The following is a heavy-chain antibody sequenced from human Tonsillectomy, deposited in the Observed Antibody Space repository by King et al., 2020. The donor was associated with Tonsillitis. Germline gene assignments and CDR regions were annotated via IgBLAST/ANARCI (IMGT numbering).Heavy chain of an antibody. CDR3: ARDRPGEIGVVTYYFDY. D-gene: IGHD3-22*01. J-gene: IGHJ4*02. CDR2: ISYDGSNK. CDR1: GFTFSSYA. Sequence: QLVQSGGGVVQPGRSLRLSCAASGFTFSSYAMHWVRQAPGKGLEWVAVISYDGSNKYYADSVKGRFTISRDNSKNTLYLQMNSLRAEDTAVYYCARDRPGEIGVVTYYFDYWGQGTLVTVSS. V-gene: IGHV3-30-3*01.